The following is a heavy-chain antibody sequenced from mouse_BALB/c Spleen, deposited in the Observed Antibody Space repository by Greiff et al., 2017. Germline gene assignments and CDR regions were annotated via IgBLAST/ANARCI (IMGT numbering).Heavy chain of an antibody. CDR3: TRDGDYAFDY. D-gene: IGHD2-4*01. CDR1: GFTFSSYT. V-gene: IGHV5-6-4*01. Sequence: DVKLVESGGGLVKPGGSLKLSCAASGFTFSSYTMSWVRQTPEKRLEWVATISSGGSYTYYPDSVKGRFTISRDNAKNTLYLQMSSLKSEDTAMYYCTRDGDYAFDYWGQGTTLTVSS. J-gene: IGHJ2*01. CDR2: ISSGGSYT.